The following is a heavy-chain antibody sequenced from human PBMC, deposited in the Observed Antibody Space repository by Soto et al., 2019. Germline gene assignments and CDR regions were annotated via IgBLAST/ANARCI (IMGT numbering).Heavy chain of an antibody. J-gene: IGHJ5*02. CDR1: GFSLSNAGLG. V-gene: IGHV2-26*04. CDR2: IFSNDEK. D-gene: IGHD6-13*01. CDR3: ASTYSTSWYWFDP. Sequence: QVTVKESGPVLGKPTETLTLTCTVSGFSLSNAGLGVSWIRQPPGKALEWLAHIFSNDEKSYSTSLKSRLTISKDTSKSQVVLTMINMDPVDTATYYCASTYSTSWYWFDPWGQGTLVTVSS.